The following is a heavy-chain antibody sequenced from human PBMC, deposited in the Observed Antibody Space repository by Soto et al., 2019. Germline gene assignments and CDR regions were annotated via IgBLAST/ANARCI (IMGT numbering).Heavy chain of an antibody. CDR2: IIPMSEKL. V-gene: IGHV1-69*01. D-gene: IGHD2-8*01. CDR1: GATFGTYV. Sequence: QVQLVQSGAAVKKPGPSVKVAGKISGATFGTYVITRVRQAPGQGPEWMGGIIPMSEKLNMAKKFQGRGIFTADESTGTAYMDLSSLRFEDTAVYYCARDNGGHSMEVWGQGTTVTVSS. J-gene: IGHJ6*02. CDR3: ARDNGGHSMEV.